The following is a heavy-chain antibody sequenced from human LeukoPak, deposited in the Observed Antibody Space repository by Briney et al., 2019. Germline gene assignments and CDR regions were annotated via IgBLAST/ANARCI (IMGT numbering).Heavy chain of an antibody. D-gene: IGHD5-12*01. J-gene: IGHJ6*02. CDR2: ISAYNGNT. CDR1: GYTFTSYG. V-gene: IGHV1-18*01. Sequence: ASVKVSCKASGYTFTSYGIGWVRQAPGQGLEWMGWISAYNGNTNYAQKLQGRVTMTTDTSTSTAYMELRSLRSDDTAVYYCARDPPIYIVATMSRYYYGMDVWGQGTTVTVSS. CDR3: ARDPPIYIVATMSRYYYGMDV.